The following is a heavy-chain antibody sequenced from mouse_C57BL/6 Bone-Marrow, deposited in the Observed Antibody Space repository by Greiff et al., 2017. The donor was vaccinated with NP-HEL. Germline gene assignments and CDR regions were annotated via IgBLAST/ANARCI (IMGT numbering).Heavy chain of an antibody. J-gene: IGHJ3*01. V-gene: IGHV5-4*01. CDR2: ISDGGSYT. CDR1: GFTFCSYA. CDR3: ARSTLVTTEFAY. D-gene: IGHD2-2*01. Sequence: LVESGGGLVKPGGSLNLSCAASGFTFCSYALSWVRQTPAKRLAWVATISDGGSYTYYPDNVKGRFTISRDNAKNNLYLQMSHLKSEDAAMYYCARSTLVTTEFAYWGQGTLVTVSA.